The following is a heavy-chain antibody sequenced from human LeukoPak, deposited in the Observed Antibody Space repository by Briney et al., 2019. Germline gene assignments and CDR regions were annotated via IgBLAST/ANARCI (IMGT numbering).Heavy chain of an antibody. Sequence: KPSETLSLTCTVSGGSISSYYWSWIRQPPGKGLEWIGYIYYSGSTNYNPSLKSRVTISVDTSKNQFSLKLSSVTAADTAVCYCARFRDGYNAYYFDYWGQGTLVTVSS. CDR2: IYYSGST. J-gene: IGHJ4*02. D-gene: IGHD5-24*01. V-gene: IGHV4-59*08. CDR1: GGSISSYY. CDR3: ARFRDGYNAYYFDY.